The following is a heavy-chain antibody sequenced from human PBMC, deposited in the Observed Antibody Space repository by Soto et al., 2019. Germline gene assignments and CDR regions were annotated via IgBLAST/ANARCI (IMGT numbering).Heavy chain of an antibody. CDR2: INPSGGST. V-gene: IGHV1-46*01. CDR1: GYTFTSYY. D-gene: IGHD6-19*01. Sequence: GASVKVSCEACGYTFTSYYMHWVRQAPGQGLEWMGIINPSGGSTGYAQKFQGRVTMTRDTSTSTVYMELSSLRSEDTAVYYCARGEGAVAGRTSHYYYGMDVWGQGTTVTVSS. CDR3: ARGEGAVAGRTSHYYYGMDV. J-gene: IGHJ6*02.